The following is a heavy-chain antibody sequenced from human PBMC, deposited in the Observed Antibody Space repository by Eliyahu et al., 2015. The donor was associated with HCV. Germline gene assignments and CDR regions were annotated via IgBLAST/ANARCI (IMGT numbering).Heavy chain of an antibody. D-gene: IGHD4-11*01. CDR1: XGSFXGYY. V-gene: IGHV4-34*01. Sequence: QVQLQQWGAGLLKPSETLSLTCAVXXGSFXGYYWSWIRQPPGKGLXWIGEINHSGSTNYNPSLKSRVTISVDTSKNQFSLKLSSVTAADTAVYYCARALAVLYSNYDGFDYWGQGTLVTVSS. CDR2: INHSGST. J-gene: IGHJ4*02. CDR3: ARALAVLYSNYDGFDY.